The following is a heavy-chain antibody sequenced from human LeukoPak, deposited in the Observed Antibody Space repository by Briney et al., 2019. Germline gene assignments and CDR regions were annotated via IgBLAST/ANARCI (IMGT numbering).Heavy chain of an antibody. Sequence: SETLSLTCTVSGGSMNDYYWYWIRQPAGKGLECIGRIYANGATNYNASLKSRITMSVDTSKTQFSLTLNSVTAADSAVYYCARLYCRGGNCYSYFDSWGRGTPVTVSS. J-gene: IGHJ4*02. CDR2: IYANGAT. CDR3: ARLYCRGGNCYSYFDS. D-gene: IGHD2-15*01. CDR1: GGSMNDYY. V-gene: IGHV4-4*07.